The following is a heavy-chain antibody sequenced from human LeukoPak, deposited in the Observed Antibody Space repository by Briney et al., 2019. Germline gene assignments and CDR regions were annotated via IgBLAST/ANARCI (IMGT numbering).Heavy chain of an antibody. CDR2: IKQDGSEK. V-gene: IGHV3-7*01. CDR1: GFTFSADW. Sequence: GSLRLSCAASGFTFSADWMSWVRQAPGKGLEWVANIKQDGSEKYYVDSAKGRFTISRDNAKNSLYLQMNSLRAEDTAMYYCATDSAGNDYWGQGTLVTVSS. D-gene: IGHD6-13*01. J-gene: IGHJ4*02. CDR3: ATDSAGNDY.